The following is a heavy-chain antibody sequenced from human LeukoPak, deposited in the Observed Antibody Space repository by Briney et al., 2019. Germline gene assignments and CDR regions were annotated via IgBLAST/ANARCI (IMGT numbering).Heavy chain of an antibody. J-gene: IGHJ4*02. Sequence: PGESLRLACAASGFTFSSCEMNWVRQAPGKGLEGVSYISSSGSTIYYADSVKGRFTISRDNAKNSLYLQMNSLRAEDTAVYYCARDFYPDYWGQGTLVTVSS. D-gene: IGHD3-3*01. CDR3: ARDFYPDY. V-gene: IGHV3-48*03. CDR1: GFTFSSCE. CDR2: ISSSGSTI.